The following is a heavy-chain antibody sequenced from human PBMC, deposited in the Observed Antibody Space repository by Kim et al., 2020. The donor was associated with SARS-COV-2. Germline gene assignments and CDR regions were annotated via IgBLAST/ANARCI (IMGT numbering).Heavy chain of an antibody. CDR3: ARDLEYSSSSGDY. Sequence: STPSLKSRGTISVDTSKNQCSLKLSSVTAADTAVYYCARDLEYSSSSGDYWGQGTLVTVSS. V-gene: IGHV4-39*07. J-gene: IGHJ4*02. D-gene: IGHD6-6*01.